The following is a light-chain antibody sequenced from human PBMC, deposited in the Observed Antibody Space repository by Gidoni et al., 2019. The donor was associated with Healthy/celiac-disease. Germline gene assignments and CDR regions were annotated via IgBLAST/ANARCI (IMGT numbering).Light chain of an antibody. J-gene: IGKJ4*01. V-gene: IGKV1-39*01. CDR3: QQNYNTPT. CDR1: QSISSY. CDR2: AAS. Sequence: DIQMTQSPSSLSASVGDRVTITCRASQSISSYLNWYQQKPGKAPKLLIYAASSLQSGVPSRFSSSGSGTDFTLTISSLQPEDFATYYCQQNYNTPTFGEGTKVEIK.